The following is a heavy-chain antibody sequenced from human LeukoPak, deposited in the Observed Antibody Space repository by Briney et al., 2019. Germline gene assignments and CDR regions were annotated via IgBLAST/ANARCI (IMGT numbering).Heavy chain of an antibody. CDR1: GYTCTSYG. CDR3: ARATRYCSGGSCFTSHDY. J-gene: IGHJ4*02. CDR2: ISAYNGNT. D-gene: IGHD2-15*01. Sequence: ASVKVSCKASGYTCTSYGISWVRQATGQGLEWMGWISAYNGNTNYAQKLHGRVTMTTDTSTSTAYMELSSLRSEDTAVYYCARATRYCSGGSCFTSHDYWGQGTLVTVSS. V-gene: IGHV1-18*01.